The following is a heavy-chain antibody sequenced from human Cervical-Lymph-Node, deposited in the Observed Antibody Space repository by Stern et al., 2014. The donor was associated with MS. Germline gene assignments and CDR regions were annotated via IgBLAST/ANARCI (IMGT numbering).Heavy chain of an antibody. J-gene: IGHJ4*02. Sequence: QVTLRESGPALVKPTQTLTLTCTFSGFSLSTSGMRASWIRQPPGKALEWLARMYWDDDKFVRTVLRPRLTISKGTSKNQVVLTITNMHPADTATYYCARSSDHYYHLDYWGQGTPVTVSS. CDR3: ARSSDHYYHLDY. V-gene: IGHV2-70*04. CDR2: MYWDDDK. CDR1: GFSLSTSGMR. D-gene: IGHD3-22*01.